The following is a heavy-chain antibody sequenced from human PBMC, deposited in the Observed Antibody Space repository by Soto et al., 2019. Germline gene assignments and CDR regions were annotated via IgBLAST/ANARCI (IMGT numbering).Heavy chain of an antibody. Sequence: SLRLSCAASGFTFSSYSMDWVRQAPGKGLEWVSSISSSSSYIYYADSVKGRFTISRDNAKNSLYLQLNSLRAEDTAVYYCARDLQDSRYCSSTSCCFDVWGQGTLVTVAT. CDR1: GFTFSSYS. CDR2: ISSSSSYI. V-gene: IGHV3-21*01. D-gene: IGHD2-2*01. CDR3: ARDLQDSRYCSSTSCCFDV. J-gene: IGHJ4*02.